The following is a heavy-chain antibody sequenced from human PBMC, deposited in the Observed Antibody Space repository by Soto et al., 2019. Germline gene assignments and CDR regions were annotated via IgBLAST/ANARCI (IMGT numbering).Heavy chain of an antibody. J-gene: IGHJ6*02. CDR2: INHSGDT. V-gene: IGHV4-34*01. CDR1: GGSFSGYY. CDR3: ARTGGMDV. Sequence: QVQLQQWGAGLLKPSETLSLTCAVYGGSFSGYYWSWLRQTPEKGLEWIGEINHSGDTKYNPTLESRVTISVDTSKNQFSLNVNSVSAADTAVYYCARTGGMDVWGQGATVTVSS.